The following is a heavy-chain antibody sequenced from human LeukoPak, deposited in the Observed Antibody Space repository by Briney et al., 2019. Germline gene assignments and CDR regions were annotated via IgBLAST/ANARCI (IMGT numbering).Heavy chain of an antibody. V-gene: IGHV3-11*01. Sequence: KAGGSLRLSCAASGFTFSTYAMTWIRQAPGKGLEWVSYISSSGSTIYYADSVKGRFTISRDNAKNSLYLQMNSLRAEDTAVYYCARGRSSSLVLFDYWGQGTLVTVSS. CDR1: GFTFSTYA. CDR3: ARGRSSSLVLFDY. CDR2: ISSSGSTI. D-gene: IGHD6-13*01. J-gene: IGHJ4*02.